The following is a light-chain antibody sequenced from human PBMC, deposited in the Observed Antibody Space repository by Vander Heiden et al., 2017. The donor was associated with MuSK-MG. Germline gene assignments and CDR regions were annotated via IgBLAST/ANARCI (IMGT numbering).Light chain of an antibody. CDR1: SSNIGSNT. CDR3: AAWDDSLNGVV. CDR2: KNN. J-gene: IGLJ3*02. V-gene: IGLV1-44*01. Sequence: QSVLPQPPAASATPGQRVTISCSGSSSNIGSNTVNWYQQLPGTAPKLLIYKNNQRPSGVPDRFSGSKSGTSVSLAISGLQSEDEADYYCAAWDDSLNGVVFGGGTKLTVL.